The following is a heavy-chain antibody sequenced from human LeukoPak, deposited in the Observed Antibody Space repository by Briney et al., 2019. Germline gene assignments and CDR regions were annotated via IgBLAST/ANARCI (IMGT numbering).Heavy chain of an antibody. CDR2: MYYTGST. V-gene: IGHV4-39*01. CDR1: GGSIRSSTYY. CDR3: ARRVIMSATGVPDTWLDP. D-gene: IGHD2-8*02. J-gene: IGHJ5*02. Sequence: SETLSLTCTVSGGSIRSSTYYWGWIRQPPGKGLEWIGSMYYTGSTYYSPSLKSRVTISVDTSKNQFSLKLSSVTAADTAVYYCARRVIMSATGVPDTWLDPWGQGILVTVSS.